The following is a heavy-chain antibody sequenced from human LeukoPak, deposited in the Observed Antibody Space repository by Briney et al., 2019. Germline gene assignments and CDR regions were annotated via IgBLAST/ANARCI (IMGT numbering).Heavy chain of an antibody. D-gene: IGHD1-14*01. V-gene: IGHV3-21*01. CDR1: GFTFSSCG. CDR2: IGPTGIDG. CDR3: ATETIGRHYDY. Sequence: GGSLRLSCAASGFTFSSCGFNWVRQAPGKGLEWVSSIGPTGIDGYYADSVRGRFTISRDNAKNSMYLQMDSLRDEDTAVYYCATETIGRHYDYWGQGTLLTVSS. J-gene: IGHJ4*02.